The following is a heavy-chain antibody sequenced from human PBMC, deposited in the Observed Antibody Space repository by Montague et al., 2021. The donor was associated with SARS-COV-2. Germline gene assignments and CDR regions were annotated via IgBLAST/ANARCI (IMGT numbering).Heavy chain of an antibody. CDR2: IYHSGTT. V-gene: IGHV4-38-2*02. D-gene: IGHD5-24*01. CDR3: ARGRTFRDGYLDAFEI. CDR1: GYSISSGYY. Sequence: SETLSLTCTVSGYSISSGYYWGWIRKFPGKGLEWIGSIYHSGTTYYNPSLKSRVTISVDTSKNQFSLKMYSVTAADTAQFYCARGRTFRDGYLDAFEICGQGTMVTVSS. J-gene: IGHJ3*02.